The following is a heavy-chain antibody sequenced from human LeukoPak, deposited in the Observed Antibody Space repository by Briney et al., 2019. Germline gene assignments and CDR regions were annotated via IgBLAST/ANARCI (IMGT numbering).Heavy chain of an antibody. CDR1: GGSISSGSYY. CDR2: INHSGST. V-gene: IGHV4-39*07. D-gene: IGHD3-3*01. CDR3: ARGPTIFGVASFDY. Sequence: SETLSLTCTVSGGSISSGSYYWSWIRQPPGKGLEWIGEINHSGSTNYNPSLKSRVTISVDTSKNQFSLKLSSVTAADTAVYYCARGPTIFGVASFDYWGQGTLVTVSS. J-gene: IGHJ4*02.